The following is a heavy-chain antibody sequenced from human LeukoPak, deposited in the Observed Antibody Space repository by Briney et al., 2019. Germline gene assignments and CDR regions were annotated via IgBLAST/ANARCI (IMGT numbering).Heavy chain of an antibody. CDR2: INHSGST. D-gene: IGHD6-19*01. CDR3: ASGAVAGTDFDY. CDR1: GGSFSGYY. Sequence: PSETLSLTCAVYGGSFSGYYWSWIRQPPGKGLEWIGEINHSGSTNYNPSLKSRVTISVDTSKNQFSLKLSSVTAADTAVYYCASGAVAGTDFDYWGQGTLVTVSS. J-gene: IGHJ4*02. V-gene: IGHV4-34*01.